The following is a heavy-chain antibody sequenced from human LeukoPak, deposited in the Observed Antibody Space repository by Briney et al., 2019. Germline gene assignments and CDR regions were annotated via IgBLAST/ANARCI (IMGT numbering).Heavy chain of an antibody. CDR2: IYYSGST. Sequence: SETLSLTCAVYGGSFSGYYWSWIRQPPGKGLEWIGYIYYSGSTNYNPSLKSRVTISVDTSKNQFSLKLSSVTAADTAVYYCARDGPTDYFDYWGQGTLVTVSS. D-gene: IGHD4-17*01. CDR3: ARDGPTDYFDY. CDR1: GGSFSGYY. V-gene: IGHV4-59*13. J-gene: IGHJ4*02.